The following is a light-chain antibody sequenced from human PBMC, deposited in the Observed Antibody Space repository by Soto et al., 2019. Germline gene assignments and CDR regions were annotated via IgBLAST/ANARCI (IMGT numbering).Light chain of an antibody. CDR3: QQYRNWPRT. CDR2: GAS. Sequence: EIVMTQSPATLSVSPGERATLSCRASQSVSSNLAWYQQKHGQAPRLLIYGASTRATGIPGRFSGRGAGTECTLTISSLQSEDFAVYYCQQYRNWPRTFGQGTKVDIK. J-gene: IGKJ1*01. CDR1: QSVSSN. V-gene: IGKV3-15*01.